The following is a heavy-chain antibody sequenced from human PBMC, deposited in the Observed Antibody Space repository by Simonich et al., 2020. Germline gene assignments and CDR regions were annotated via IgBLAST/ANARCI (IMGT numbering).Heavy chain of an antibody. CDR3: ARANERDY. D-gene: IGHD1-1*01. J-gene: IGHJ4*02. Sequence: GGGLVQPGGSLRLSCAASGFTFSSYAMSWVRQAPGKGLEWDSAISGSGSSTYYADSVKGRFTIARDNAKNSLYLQMNSLRAEDTAVYYCARANERDYWGQGTLVTVSS. V-gene: IGHV3-23*01. CDR1: GFTFSSYA. CDR2: ISGSGSST.